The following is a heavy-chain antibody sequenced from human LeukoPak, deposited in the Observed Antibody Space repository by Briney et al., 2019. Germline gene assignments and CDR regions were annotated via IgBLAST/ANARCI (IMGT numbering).Heavy chain of an antibody. CDR2: ISSSSSYI. CDR1: GFTFSSYS. J-gene: IGHJ4*02. CDR3: AREYSGYDISFDY. D-gene: IGHD5-12*01. V-gene: IGHV3-21*01. Sequence: PGGSLRLSCAASGFTFSSYSMNWVRQAPEKGLEWVSSISSSSSYIYYADSVKGRFTISRDNAKNSLYLQMNSLRAEDTAVYYCAREYSGYDISFDYWGQGTLSPSPQ.